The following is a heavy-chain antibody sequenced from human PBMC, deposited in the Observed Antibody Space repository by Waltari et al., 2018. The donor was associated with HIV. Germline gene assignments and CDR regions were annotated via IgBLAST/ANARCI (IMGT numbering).Heavy chain of an antibody. J-gene: IGHJ3*02. D-gene: IGHD2-15*01. CDR1: GFTFNNAW. V-gene: IGHV3-15*01. Sequence: EVPLVESGGDLVKPGGSLRLSCAWYGFTFNNAWMNWVSQAPGKRLEWVGRLKSKADGGTTDDAAPVKGIFIVSRDDSKNTLYLQMNSLKTDDTAVYYCTTFTAAGAFDIWGQGTMVTVSS. CDR2: LKSKADGGTT. CDR3: TTFTAAGAFDI.